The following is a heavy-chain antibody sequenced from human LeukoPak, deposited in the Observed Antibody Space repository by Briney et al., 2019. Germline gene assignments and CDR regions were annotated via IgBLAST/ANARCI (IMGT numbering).Heavy chain of an antibody. CDR2: INHSGST. Sequence: PSETLSLTCAVYGGSFSGHYWSWIRQPPGKGLEWIGEINHSGSTNYNPSLKGRVTISVDTSKNQFSLKLSSVTAADTAVYYCARGLDYYDSSGYGYGLDVWGQGTTVTVSS. CDR3: ARGLDYYDSSGYGYGLDV. J-gene: IGHJ6*02. V-gene: IGHV4-34*01. D-gene: IGHD3-22*01. CDR1: GGSFSGHY.